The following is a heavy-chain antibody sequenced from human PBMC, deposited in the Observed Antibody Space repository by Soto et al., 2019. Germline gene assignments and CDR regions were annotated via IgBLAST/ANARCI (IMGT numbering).Heavy chain of an antibody. V-gene: IGHV3-74*01. CDR2: INSDGSST. CDR1: GFTFSSYW. Sequence: GESLKISCAASGFTFSSYWMHWVRQAPGKGLVWVSRINSDGSSTSYADSVKGRFTISRDNAKNTLYLQMNSLRAEDTAVYYCARVHQSSGYYDYWGQGTLVTVSS. D-gene: IGHD3-22*01. CDR3: ARVHQSSGYYDY. J-gene: IGHJ4*02.